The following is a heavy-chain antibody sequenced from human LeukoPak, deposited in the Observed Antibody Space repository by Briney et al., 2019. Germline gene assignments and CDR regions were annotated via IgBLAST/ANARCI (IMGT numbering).Heavy chain of an antibody. CDR1: GGSISGGGYY. D-gene: IGHD3-22*01. V-gene: IGHV4-31*03. Sequence: PSETLSLTCTVSGGSISGGGYYWSWIRQHPGKGLEWIGYIYYSGSTYYNPSLKSRVTISVDTSKNQFSLKLSSVTAADTAVYYCARGYDSSGYVDYWGQGTLVTVSS. J-gene: IGHJ4*02. CDR2: IYYSGST. CDR3: ARGYDSSGYVDY.